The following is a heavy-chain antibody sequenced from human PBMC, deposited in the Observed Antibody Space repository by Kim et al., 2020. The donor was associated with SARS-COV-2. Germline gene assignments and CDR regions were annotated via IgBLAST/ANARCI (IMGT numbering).Heavy chain of an antibody. D-gene: IGHD3-16*02. CDR3: ARHHYDYVWGSYRYSMDV. J-gene: IGHJ6*02. V-gene: IGHV4-59*08. Sequence: LKSRVTISVDTSKNQFSLKRSSVTAADTAVYYCARHHYDYVWGSYRYSMDVWGQGTTVTVSS.